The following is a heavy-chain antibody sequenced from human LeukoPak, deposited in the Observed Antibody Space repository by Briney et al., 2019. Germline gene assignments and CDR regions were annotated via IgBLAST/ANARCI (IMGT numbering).Heavy chain of an antibody. Sequence: GGSLRLSCAASGFTVSSNYMSWVRQAPGKGLEWVSVIYSGGSTYYADSVKGRFTISRDNSKNTLYLQMNSLRAEDTAVYYCAREGGTHYYDSSGYYALVYWGQGTLVAVSS. V-gene: IGHV3-53*01. CDR1: GFTVSSNY. J-gene: IGHJ4*02. CDR2: IYSGGST. CDR3: AREGGTHYYDSSGYYALVY. D-gene: IGHD3-22*01.